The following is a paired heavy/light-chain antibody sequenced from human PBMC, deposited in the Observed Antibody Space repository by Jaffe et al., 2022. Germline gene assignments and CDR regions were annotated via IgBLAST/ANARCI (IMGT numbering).Light chain of an antibody. J-gene: IGLJ3*02. CDR2: DDS. CDR3: QVWDSSIAHLV. CDR1: NIGTES. Sequence: SYVLTQPPSVSVAPGQTARITCGGNNIGTESVHWYQQKPGQAPVLVVYDDSDRPSGIPERFSGSKSGNAATLTVSRVETGDEADYYCQVWDSSIAHLVFGGGTKLTVL. V-gene: IGLV3-21*02.
Heavy chain of an antibody. D-gene: IGHD4-17*01. CDR1: GFIFDDFA. V-gene: IGHV3-43D*04. CDR3: AKDKTAVSTLGLSDYYYFYMDV. CDR2: ISWHGTTT. J-gene: IGHJ6*03. Sequence: EVQLVESGGVVVQPGGSLRLSCAASGFIFDDFAMHWVRQAPGKGLEWVSLISWHGTTTYYADSVKGRFTISRDNRENSLYLQMDSLRAEDTALYYCAKDKTAVSTLGLSDYYYFYMDVWGEGTTVTVSS.